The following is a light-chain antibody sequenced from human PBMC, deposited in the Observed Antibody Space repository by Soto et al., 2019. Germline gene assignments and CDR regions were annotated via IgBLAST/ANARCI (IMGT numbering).Light chain of an antibody. V-gene: IGLV2-14*01. Sequence: QLVLTQPASVSGSPGQSSTISCTGTSSDVGGYNYVSWYQQHPGKAPKLMIYDVSNRPSGVSNRFSGSKSGNTASLTISGLQAEDEADYYCSSYTSSSTLGVVFGGGTKLTVL. CDR1: SSDVGGYNY. CDR3: SSYTSSSTLGVV. CDR2: DVS. J-gene: IGLJ2*01.